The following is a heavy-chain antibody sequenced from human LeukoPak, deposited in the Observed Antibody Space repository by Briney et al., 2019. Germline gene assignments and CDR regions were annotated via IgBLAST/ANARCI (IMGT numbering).Heavy chain of an antibody. CDR3: ARDRGYSSSWYSPYYYYGMDV. J-gene: IGHJ6*02. V-gene: IGHV4-59*01. CDR2: IYYSGST. D-gene: IGHD6-13*01. CDR1: GGSISSYY. Sequence: SETLSLTCTVPGGSISSYYWSWIRQPPGKGLEWIGYIYYSGSTNYNPSLKSRVTISVDTSKNQFSLKLSSVTAADTAVYYCARDRGYSSSWYSPYYYYGMDVWGQGTTVTVSS.